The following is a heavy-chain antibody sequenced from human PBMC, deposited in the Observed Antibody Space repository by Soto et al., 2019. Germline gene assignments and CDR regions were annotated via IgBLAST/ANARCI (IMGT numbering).Heavy chain of an antibody. CDR1: GGSISSGGYY. V-gene: IGHV4-31*03. Sequence: PSETLSLTCTVSGGSISSGGYYWSWIRQHPGKGLEWIGYIYYSGSTYYNPSLKSRVTISVDTSKNQFSPKLSSVTAADTAVYYCARVLSAYYYDSSGYYPFAFDIWGQGTMVTVSS. CDR2: IYYSGST. D-gene: IGHD3-22*01. J-gene: IGHJ3*02. CDR3: ARVLSAYYYDSSGYYPFAFDI.